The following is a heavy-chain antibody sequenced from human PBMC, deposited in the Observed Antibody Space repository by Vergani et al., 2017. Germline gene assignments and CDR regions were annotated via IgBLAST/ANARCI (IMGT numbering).Heavy chain of an antibody. CDR3: ARHSTVEWLVKLGWIDP. V-gene: IGHV4-39*01. CDR1: GASIRSSNYY. Sequence: QLQLQESGAGLVKPSATLSLTCSVSGASIRSSNYYWGWIRQPPGKGLEWSASVYYSGSTYYNPSFKSRVTISVDTSKNQFSLKLSTVTAADTAVYFCARHSTVEWLVKLGWIDPWGQGILVTVSS. J-gene: IGHJ5*02. CDR2: VYYSGST. D-gene: IGHD6-19*01.